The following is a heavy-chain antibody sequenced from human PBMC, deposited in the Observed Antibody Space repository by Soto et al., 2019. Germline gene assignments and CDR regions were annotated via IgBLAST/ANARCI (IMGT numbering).Heavy chain of an antibody. D-gene: IGHD2-2*01. CDR3: AREGGSSTYYPLELDY. J-gene: IGHJ4*02. CDR2: IAPFKGKT. CDR1: GYIFNHYG. Sequence: GPEVKRPGASVKVSCKASGYIFNHYGINWVRQAPGQGLEWVGWIAPFKGKTNSLQRLQDRISMTIETSTNTAYLEVTRLTSYVTGVYYCAREGGSSTYYPLELDYWGQGTLVTVSS. V-gene: IGHV1-18*04.